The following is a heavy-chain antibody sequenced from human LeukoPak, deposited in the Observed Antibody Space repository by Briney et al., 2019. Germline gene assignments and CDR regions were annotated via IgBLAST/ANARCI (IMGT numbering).Heavy chain of an antibody. CDR1: GFTVSSNY. CDR3: AREGPPSWTFDY. J-gene: IGHJ4*02. D-gene: IGHD2-15*01. Sequence: PGGSLTLSCAASGFTVSSNYMSWVRQAPGKGLEWVSVIYSGGSTYYADSVKGRFTISRDNSKNTLYLQMNSLRAEDTAVYYCAREGPPSWTFDYWGQGTLVTVSS. CDR2: IYSGGST. V-gene: IGHV3-66*01.